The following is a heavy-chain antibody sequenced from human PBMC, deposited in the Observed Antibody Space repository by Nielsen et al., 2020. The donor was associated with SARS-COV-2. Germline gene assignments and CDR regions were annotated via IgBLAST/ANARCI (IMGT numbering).Heavy chain of an antibody. CDR1: GGSISSGGYY. CDR3: AREGGSDFWSGYLDY. CDR2: IYYSGST. Sequence: SETLSLTCTVSGGSISSGGYYWSWIRQHPGKGLEWIGYIYYSGSTYYNPSLKSRVTISVDTSKNQFSLKLSSVTAADTAVYYCAREGGSDFWSGYLDYWGQGTLVTVSS. D-gene: IGHD3-3*01. J-gene: IGHJ4*02. V-gene: IGHV4-31*03.